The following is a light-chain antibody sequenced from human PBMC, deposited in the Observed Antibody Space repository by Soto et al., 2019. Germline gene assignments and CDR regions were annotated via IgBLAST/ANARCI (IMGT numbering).Light chain of an antibody. V-gene: IGLV2-14*01. CDR3: TSYTASGTVV. CDR2: EVT. J-gene: IGLJ2*01. CDR1: SSDVGGYDY. Sequence: QSALTQPASVSGSPGQSITISCAGTSSDVGGYDYVSWYQHHPGKAPKLMIYEVTNRPSGVSNRFSGSKSGNTASLSISGLQAADDADYYCTSYTASGTVVFGAGTKVTVL.